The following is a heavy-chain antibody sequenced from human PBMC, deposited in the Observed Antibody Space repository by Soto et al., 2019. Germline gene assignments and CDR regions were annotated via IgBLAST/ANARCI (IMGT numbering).Heavy chain of an antibody. CDR2: ISWNSGSI. J-gene: IGHJ4*02. D-gene: IGHD6-19*01. Sequence: EVQLVESGGGLVQPGRSLRLSCAASGFTFDDYAMHWVRQAPGEGLEWVSGISWNSGSIGYADSVKGRFTISRDNAKNSLYLQMNSLRAEDTALYYCAKDRILGGWYYFDYWGQGTLVTVSS. V-gene: IGHV3-9*01. CDR1: GFTFDDYA. CDR3: AKDRILGGWYYFDY.